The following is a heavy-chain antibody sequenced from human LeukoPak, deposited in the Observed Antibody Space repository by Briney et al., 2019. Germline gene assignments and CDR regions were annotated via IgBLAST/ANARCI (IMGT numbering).Heavy chain of an antibody. CDR1: GGSISSYY. CDR3: ARQGYYDILTGYYKYFLDY. Sequence: PSETLSLTCTVSGGSISSYYWSWIRQPPGKGLEWIGYIYYSGSTNYNPSLKSRVTISVDTSKNQFSLKLSSVTAADTAVYYCARQGYYDILTGYYKYFLDYWGQGTLVTVSS. D-gene: IGHD3-9*01. CDR2: IYYSGST. V-gene: IGHV4-59*08. J-gene: IGHJ4*02.